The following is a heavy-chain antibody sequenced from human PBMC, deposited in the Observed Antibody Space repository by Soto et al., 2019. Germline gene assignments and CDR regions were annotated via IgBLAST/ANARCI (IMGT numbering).Heavy chain of an antibody. CDR2: ISAYNGNT. Sequence: XSVKGSCNASGYSFTSYGISWVRQAPGQGLEWMGWISAYNGNTNYAQKLQGRVTMTTDTSTSTAYMELRSLRSDDTAVYYCAGQDYGGILYYWGQGTLVTVSS. J-gene: IGHJ4*02. CDR3: AGQDYGGILYY. CDR1: GYSFTSYG. D-gene: IGHD4-17*01. V-gene: IGHV1-18*01.